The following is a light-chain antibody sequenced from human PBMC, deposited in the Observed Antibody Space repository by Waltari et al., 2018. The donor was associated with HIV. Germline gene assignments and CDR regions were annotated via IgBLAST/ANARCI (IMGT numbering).Light chain of an antibody. Sequence: QSVLTQPSSVSGSPGQSITISCTRTSSAVGIYDLVSWYQHHPGKAPKLLIYAVTRRPSGGSNRFSGSKSGNTASLTISGLQAEDEAHYYCCSYAVSSTLVFGGGTKLTVL. CDR1: SSAVGIYDL. CDR2: AVT. CDR3: CSYAVSSTLV. V-gene: IGLV2-23*02. J-gene: IGLJ3*02.